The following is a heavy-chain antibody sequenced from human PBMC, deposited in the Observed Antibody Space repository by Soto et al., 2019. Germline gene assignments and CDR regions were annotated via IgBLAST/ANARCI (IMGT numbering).Heavy chain of an antibody. CDR3: ARENRLITIFGVVTTHYGMDV. Sequence: QVQLVQSGAEVKKPGASVKVSCKASGYTFTGYYMHWVRQAPGQGLEWMGWINPNSGGTNYAQKFQGWVTMTRDTSISTANMELSMLRSDDTAVYYCARENRLITIFGVVTTHYGMDVWGQGTTVTVSS. V-gene: IGHV1-2*04. CDR1: GYTFTGYY. J-gene: IGHJ6*02. D-gene: IGHD3-3*01. CDR2: INPNSGGT.